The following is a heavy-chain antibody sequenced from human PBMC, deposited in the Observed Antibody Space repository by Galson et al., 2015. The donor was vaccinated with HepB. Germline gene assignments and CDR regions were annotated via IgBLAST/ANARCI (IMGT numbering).Heavy chain of an antibody. D-gene: IGHD2-15*01. CDR3: ARELRYCSGGSCYLGYYYGMDV. V-gene: IGHV3-7*03. J-gene: IGHJ6*02. Sequence: SLRLSCAASGFTFSSYWMSWVRQAPGKGLEWVANIKQDGSEKYYVDSVKGRFTISRDNAKNSLYLQMNSLRAEDTAVYYCARELRYCSGGSCYLGYYYGMDVWGQGTTVTVSS. CDR2: IKQDGSEK. CDR1: GFTFSSYW.